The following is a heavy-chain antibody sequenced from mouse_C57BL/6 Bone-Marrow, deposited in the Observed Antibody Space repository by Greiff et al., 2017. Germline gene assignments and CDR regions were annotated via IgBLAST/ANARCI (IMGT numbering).Heavy chain of an antibody. D-gene: IGHD2-3*01. CDR1: GYTFTSYW. CDR3: AKLGGYYVYYYAMDY. V-gene: IGHV1-64*01. Sequence: QVQLQQPGAELVKPGASVKLSCKASGYTFTSYWMHWVKQRPGQGLEWIGMIHPNSGSTNYNEKFKSKATLTVDKSSSTAYMQLSSLTSEDSAVYYCAKLGGYYVYYYAMDYWGEGNSDTVSS. J-gene: IGHJ4*01. CDR2: IHPNSGST.